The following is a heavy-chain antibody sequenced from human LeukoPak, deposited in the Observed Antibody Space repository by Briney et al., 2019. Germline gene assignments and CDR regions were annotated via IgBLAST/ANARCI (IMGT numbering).Heavy chain of an antibody. CDR1: GGTFSSYA. CDR2: IIPIFGTA. D-gene: IGHD3-22*01. J-gene: IGHJ4*02. CDR3: ARGYYDSSGSLPDY. V-gene: IGHV1-69*01. Sequence: SVKVSCKASGGTFSSYAISWVRQAPGQGLEWMGGIIPIFGTANYAQKFQGRVTITADESTSTAYMELSSLRSEDSAVYYCARGYYDSSGSLPDYWGQGTLVTVSS.